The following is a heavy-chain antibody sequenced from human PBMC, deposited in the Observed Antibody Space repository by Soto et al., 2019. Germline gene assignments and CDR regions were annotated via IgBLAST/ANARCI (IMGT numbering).Heavy chain of an antibody. J-gene: IGHJ4*02. V-gene: IGHV4-59*08. D-gene: IGHD6-19*01. CDR2: IYYSGRT. CDR3: TRRTAVGGSRAYYIDY. Sequence: VQLQESGPGLVKPSETLSLTCTVSGGSISSYYWSWIRQPPGKGLEWIAYIYYSGRTNFHPSLKTRVTQSVDTSHNQFSLNRSVVTVADTAVYFCTRRTAVGGSRAYYIDYWGQTTLVTVSS. CDR1: GGSISSYY.